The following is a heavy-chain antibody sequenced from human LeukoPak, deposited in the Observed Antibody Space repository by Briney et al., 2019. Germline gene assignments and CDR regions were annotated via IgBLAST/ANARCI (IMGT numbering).Heavy chain of an antibody. CDR3: ARARPKASITGTTVDY. D-gene: IGHD1-20*01. Sequence: ASVKVSCKASGYTFTSYDINWVRQATGQGLEWMGWMNPNSGNTGYAQKFQGRVTMTRNTSISTAYMELSSLRSEDTAVYYCARARPKASITGTTVDYWGQGNLVTVSS. CDR1: GYTFTSYD. V-gene: IGHV1-8*01. CDR2: MNPNSGNT. J-gene: IGHJ4*02.